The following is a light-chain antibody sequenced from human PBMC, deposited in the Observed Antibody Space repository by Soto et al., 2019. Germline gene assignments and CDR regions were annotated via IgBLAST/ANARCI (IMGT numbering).Light chain of an antibody. CDR2: GAS. J-gene: IGKJ1*01. CDR3: QHYGRSSWT. V-gene: IGKV3-20*01. Sequence: DIELTQSPGTLSLSPGERVTLSCRASQTVRSSFVAWYQQKPGQAPRLLIYGASTRATGIPDRFSGSGSGTDFTLTMSSLEPEDLAVYYCQHYGRSSWTFDQGTKVEIK. CDR1: QTVRSSF.